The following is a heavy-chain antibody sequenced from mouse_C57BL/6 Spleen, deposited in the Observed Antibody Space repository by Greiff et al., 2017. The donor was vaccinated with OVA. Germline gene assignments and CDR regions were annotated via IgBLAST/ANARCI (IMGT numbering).Heavy chain of an antibody. J-gene: IGHJ2*01. CDR2: IDPSDSET. CDR3: ARWDRGYFDY. Sequence: QVQLKQPGAELVRPGSSVKLSCKASGYTFTSYWMHWVKQRPIQGLEWIGNIDPSDSETHYNQKFKDKATLTVDKSSSTAYMQLSSLTSEDSAVYYCARWDRGYFDYWGKGTTLTVSS. V-gene: IGHV1-52*01. CDR1: GYTFTSYW. D-gene: IGHD2-14*01.